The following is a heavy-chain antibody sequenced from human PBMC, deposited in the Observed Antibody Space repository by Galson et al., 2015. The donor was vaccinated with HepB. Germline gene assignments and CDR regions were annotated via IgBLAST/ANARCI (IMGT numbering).Heavy chain of an antibody. J-gene: IGHJ4*02. D-gene: IGHD6-13*01. CDR1: GDSVSSNSAA. CDR3: ARDSPLGGMAYSSSWYYFDY. Sequence: CAISGDSVSSNSAAWNWIRQSPSRGLEWLGRTYYRSKWYNDYAVSVKSRITINPDTSKNQFSLQLNSVTPEDTAVYYCARDSPLGGMAYSSSWYYFDYWGQGTLVTVSS. CDR2: TYYRSKWYN. V-gene: IGHV6-1*01.